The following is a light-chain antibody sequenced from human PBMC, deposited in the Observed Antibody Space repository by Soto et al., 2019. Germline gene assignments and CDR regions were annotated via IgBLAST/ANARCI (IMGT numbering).Light chain of an antibody. J-gene: IGLJ1*01. CDR1: SSDIGDNDS. Sequence: QSALTQPASVSGSPGQSITISCTGTSSDIGDNDSVSWYQQHPGKAPKLMIFHVNKRPSEISSRFSGSRSGNTASLTISGLQAEDEANYYCSSYTSSNTPDVFGGGTKLTVL. CDR3: SSYTSSNTPDV. CDR2: HVN. V-gene: IGLV2-14*03.